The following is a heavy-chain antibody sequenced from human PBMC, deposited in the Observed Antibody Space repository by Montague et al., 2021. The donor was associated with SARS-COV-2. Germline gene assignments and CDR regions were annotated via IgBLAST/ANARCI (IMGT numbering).Heavy chain of an antibody. V-gene: IGHV3-13*05. CDR2: IGTAGDP. CDR3: ARGILDSSGYYFDY. Sequence: SLRLSFAASGFTFSSYDMHWVRRATGKGLEWVSAIGTAGDPYYPGSVKGRFTISRENAKNSLYLQMNSLRAGDTAVYYCARGILDSSGYYFDYWGQGTLVTVSS. D-gene: IGHD3-22*01. J-gene: IGHJ4*02. CDR1: GFTFSSYD.